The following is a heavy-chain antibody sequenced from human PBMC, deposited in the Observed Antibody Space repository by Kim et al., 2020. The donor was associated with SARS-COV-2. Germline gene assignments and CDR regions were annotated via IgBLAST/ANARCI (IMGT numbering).Heavy chain of an antibody. D-gene: IGHD3-10*01. J-gene: IGHJ4*01. CDR3: ARELREWFGELGSLDY. CDR1: GGSISSGGYY. V-gene: IGHV4-31*03. CDR2: IYKGVST. Sequence: SETLSLTCTVSGGSISSGGYYWSWIRQHPGKGLEWIGNIYKGVSTYYNPSLKSRVTISVDTSKNQFSLKVTSVTATDTAVYYCARELREWFGELGSLDYWGQGTLVTVSS.